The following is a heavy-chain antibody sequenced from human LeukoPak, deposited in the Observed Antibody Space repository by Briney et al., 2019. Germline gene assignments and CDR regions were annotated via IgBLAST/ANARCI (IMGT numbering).Heavy chain of an antibody. CDR3: AREPSSWPFDY. J-gene: IGHJ4*02. CDR1: GYTFTGYY. Sequence: ASVKVSCKASGYTFTGYYMHWVRQAPGQGLEWMGWINPNSGGTNYAQKFQGRVTMTRDTSISTAYMELSRLRSGDTAVDYCAREPSSWPFDYWGQGTLVTVSS. D-gene: IGHD6-13*01. V-gene: IGHV1-2*02. CDR2: INPNSGGT.